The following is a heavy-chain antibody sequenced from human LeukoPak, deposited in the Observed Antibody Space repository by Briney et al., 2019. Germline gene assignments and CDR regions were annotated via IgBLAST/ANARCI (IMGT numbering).Heavy chain of an antibody. CDR1: GFTFSGYG. J-gene: IGHJ4*02. Sequence: GGSLRLSCATSGFTFSGYGMHWVRQAPGKGLEWAAFIRYDGSKKYYADSVKGRFTISRDNAKNSLYLQMNSLRVEDTAMYYCARDGLRRPPTPYCGGDCPLDYWGQGTLVSVSS. V-gene: IGHV3-30*02. CDR2: IRYDGSKK. D-gene: IGHD2-21*02. CDR3: ARDGLRRPPTPYCGGDCPLDY.